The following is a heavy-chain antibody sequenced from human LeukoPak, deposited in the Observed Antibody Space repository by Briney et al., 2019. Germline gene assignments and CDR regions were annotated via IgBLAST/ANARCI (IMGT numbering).Heavy chain of an antibody. CDR1: GGSISSYY. CDR2: IYYGGST. D-gene: IGHD4-17*01. Sequence: KPSETLSLTCTVSGGSISSYYWSWIRQPPGKGLEWIGYIYYGGSTNYNPPLKSRVTISVDTSKNQFSLKLSSVTAADTAVYYCARFTHTVTTDYFDYWGQGTLVTVSS. J-gene: IGHJ4*02. CDR3: ARFTHTVTTDYFDY. V-gene: IGHV4-59*01.